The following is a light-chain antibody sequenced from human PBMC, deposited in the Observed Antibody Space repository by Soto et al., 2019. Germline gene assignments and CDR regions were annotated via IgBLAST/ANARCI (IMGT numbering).Light chain of an antibody. CDR3: KSYESSLSGSYV. J-gene: IGLJ1*01. CDR2: DNN. Sequence: QSVLTQPPSVSGAPGQSVIISCTGSSSNIGAGYDVHWYQQLPGTAPRLLIYDNNNRPSGVPARFSVSKSDTSASLAITGLQPEDEADYYCKSYESSLSGSYVFGTRTKVTLL. CDR1: SSNIGAGYD. V-gene: IGLV1-40*01.